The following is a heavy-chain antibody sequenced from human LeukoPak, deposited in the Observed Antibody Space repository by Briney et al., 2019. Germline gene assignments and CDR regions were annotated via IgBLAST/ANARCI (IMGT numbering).Heavy chain of an antibody. D-gene: IGHD3-3*01. CDR2: IYSSGST. J-gene: IGHJ3*02. V-gene: IGHV4-4*07. CDR3: ARSGGSGYRDAFDI. CDR1: GGSISTYY. Sequence: SETLSLTCTVSGGSISTYYWSWIRQPAGKGLEWIGRIYSSGSTNYNPSLKSRVTMSVDTSKNQFSLKLSSVTAADTAVYYCARSGGSGYRDAFDIWGQGTMVTVSS.